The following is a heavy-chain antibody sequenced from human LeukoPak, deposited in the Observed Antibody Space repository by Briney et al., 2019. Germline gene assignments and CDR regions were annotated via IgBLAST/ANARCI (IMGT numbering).Heavy chain of an antibody. J-gene: IGHJ6*03. D-gene: IGHD1-26*01. CDR1: GFTFNNYW. V-gene: IGHV3-7*01. Sequence: PGGSLRLSCAASGFTFNNYWMSWVRQVPGKGLEWVANIKEDGSDQFYVDSVKGRFTISRDNARNELYLQMNSLRAEDTAVYYCARDPYSGGYGDYYYYYMAVWGKGTTATIS. CDR2: IKEDGSDQ. CDR3: ARDPYSGGYGDYYYYYMAV.